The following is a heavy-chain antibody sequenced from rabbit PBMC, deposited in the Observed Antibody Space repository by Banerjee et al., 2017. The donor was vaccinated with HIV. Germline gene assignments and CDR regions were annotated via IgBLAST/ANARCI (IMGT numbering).Heavy chain of an antibody. V-gene: IGHV1S45*01. J-gene: IGHJ4*01. D-gene: IGHD2-1*01. CDR1: GFTLSSYW. Sequence: QEQLEESGGDLVKPEGSLTLTCTASGFTLSSYWMCWVRQAPGKGLEWIACIYTGNGNTFYASWAKGRFTISKTSSTTVTLQMTSLTAADTATYFCARYGGVIGWNFNLWGQGTLVTVS. CDR2: IYTGNGNT. CDR3: ARYGGVIGWNFNL.